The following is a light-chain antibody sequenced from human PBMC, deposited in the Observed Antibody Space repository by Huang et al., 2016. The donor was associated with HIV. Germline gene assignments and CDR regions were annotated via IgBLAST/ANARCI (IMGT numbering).Light chain of an antibody. CDR2: LTS. CDR3: MQVLQTPRT. Sequence: DIVMTQSPRSLSVTPGEPAYISCRSSQSLLHRNGNNYFDWHLQRPGQSPQLLIYLTSNRTCGVPDRFSGSGAGTDFTLKISRVEPEDVGVYYCMQVLQTPRTFGQGTKVEIK. V-gene: IGKV2-28*01. J-gene: IGKJ1*01. CDR1: QSLLHRNGNNY.